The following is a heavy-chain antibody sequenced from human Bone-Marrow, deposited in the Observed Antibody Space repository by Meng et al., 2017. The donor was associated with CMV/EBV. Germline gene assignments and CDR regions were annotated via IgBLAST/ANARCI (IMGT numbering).Heavy chain of an antibody. CDR1: GFTFSPYS. J-gene: IGHJ6*02. D-gene: IGHD3-10*01. CDR3: ALVNYYYGMDV. CDR2: ISSSGSYI. V-gene: IGHV3-21*01. Sequence: GGSLRLSCVASGFTFSPYSMNWVRQAPGKGLEWVSSISSSGSYIHYADSVKGRFTISRDNAKNSLYLQMNSLRAEDTAVYYCALVNYYYGMDVWGQGTTVTVSS.